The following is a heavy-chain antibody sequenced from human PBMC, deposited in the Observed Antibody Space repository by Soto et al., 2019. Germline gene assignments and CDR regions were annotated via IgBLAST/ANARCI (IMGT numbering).Heavy chain of an antibody. CDR1: GGTFSSYA. V-gene: IGHV1-69*01. J-gene: IGHJ3*02. CDR3: ASRERVDAFDI. Sequence: QVQLVQSGAEVKKPGSSVKVSCKASGGTFSSYAISWVRQAPGQGLEWMGGIIPILGSANYAQKFQDRVTITADESTTTPYMELSSLRSEEAAVYYCASRERVDAFDIWGQGTMVTVSS. CDR2: IIPILGSA. D-gene: IGHD1-26*01.